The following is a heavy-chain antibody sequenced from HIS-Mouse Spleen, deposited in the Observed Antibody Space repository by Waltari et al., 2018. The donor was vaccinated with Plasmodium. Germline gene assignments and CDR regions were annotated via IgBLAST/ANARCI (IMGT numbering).Heavy chain of an antibody. CDR2: IYYSGST. D-gene: IGHD1-26*01. Sequence: QLQLQESGPGLVKPSETLSLTCTVSGGSISSSSYYWGWIRQPPGKGLEWIGSIYYSGSTSYNPSLKSRVTISVATSKNQFSLKLSSVTAADTAVYYCARRGGSYYYFDYWGQGTLVTVSS. J-gene: IGHJ4*02. CDR3: ARRGGSYYYFDY. CDR1: GGSISSSSYY. V-gene: IGHV4-39*01.